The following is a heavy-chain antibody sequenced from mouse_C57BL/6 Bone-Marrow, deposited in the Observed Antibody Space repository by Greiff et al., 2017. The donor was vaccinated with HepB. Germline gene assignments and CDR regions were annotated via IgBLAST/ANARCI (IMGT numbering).Heavy chain of an antibody. Sequence: EVKVEESGEGLVKPGGSLKLSCAASGFTFSSYAMSWVRQTPEKRLEWVAYISSGGDYIYYADTVKGRFTISRDNARNTLYLQMSSLKSEDTAMYYCTRDQRGTGTDWYFDAWGTGTTVTVSS. CDR2: ISSGGDYI. D-gene: IGHD4-1*01. CDR3: TRDQRGTGTDWYFDA. CDR1: GFTFSSYA. J-gene: IGHJ1*03. V-gene: IGHV5-9-1*02.